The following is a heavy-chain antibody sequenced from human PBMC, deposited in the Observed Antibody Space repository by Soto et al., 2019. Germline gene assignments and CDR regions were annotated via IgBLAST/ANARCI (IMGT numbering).Heavy chain of an antibody. D-gene: IGHD6-13*01. CDR2: IIPFFGKP. V-gene: IGHV1-69*13. CDR1: GYTFTGYY. J-gene: IGHJ4*02. Sequence: WASVKVSCKASGYTFTGYYMHWVRQAPGQGLEWMGGIIPFFGKPNYAQRLPDRVTITADESTSTAYMVLSSLRSDDTAVYYCAKGGSSGWYLFDYWGQGTLVTVSS. CDR3: AKGGSSGWYLFDY.